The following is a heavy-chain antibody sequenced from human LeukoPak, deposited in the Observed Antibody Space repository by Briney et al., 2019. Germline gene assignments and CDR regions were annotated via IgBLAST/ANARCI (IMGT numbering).Heavy chain of an antibody. J-gene: IGHJ2*01. Sequence: GGSLRLSCAASGFTFNTYWMHWVRQAPGKGLVWVSTINPDGTVTTYADSVKGRFTISRDNAKNTLYLQMNSLKAEDTAVYYCVRDSPSGFFDLWGRGTLVTVSS. CDR3: VRDSPSGFFDL. V-gene: IGHV3-74*01. CDR2: INPDGTVT. D-gene: IGHD6-19*01. CDR1: GFTFNTYW.